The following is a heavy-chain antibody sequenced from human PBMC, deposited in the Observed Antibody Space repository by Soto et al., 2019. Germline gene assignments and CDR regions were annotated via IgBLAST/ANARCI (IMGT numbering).Heavy chain of an antibody. Sequence: GGSLRLSCAASGFTFSSYDMNWVRQAPGKGLEWVSGVSASGSITSYADSAKGRFTISRDNAKNTVFLQMTGLRAEDTAVHFCAKGDCSGGRCYRGFDYWGQGTLVTVS. CDR1: GFTFSSYD. V-gene: IGHV3-23*01. J-gene: IGHJ4*02. CDR3: AKGDCSGGRCYRGFDY. CDR2: VSASGSIT. D-gene: IGHD2-15*01.